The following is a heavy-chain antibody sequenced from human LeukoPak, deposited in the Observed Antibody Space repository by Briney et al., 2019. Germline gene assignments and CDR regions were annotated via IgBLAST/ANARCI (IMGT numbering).Heavy chain of an antibody. CDR3: ARAWQLDY. Sequence: SETLSLTCTVSGGSISSGSYYWSWIRQPAGKGLEWIGRIYTSGSTNYNPSLKSRVTISVDTSKNQFSLKLSSVTAADTAVYYCARAWQLDYWGQGTLVTVSS. CDR1: GGSISSGSYY. J-gene: IGHJ4*02. CDR2: IYTSGST. V-gene: IGHV4-61*02. D-gene: IGHD6-6*01.